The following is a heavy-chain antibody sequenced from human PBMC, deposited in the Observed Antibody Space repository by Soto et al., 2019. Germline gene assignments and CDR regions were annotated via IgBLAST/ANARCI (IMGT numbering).Heavy chain of an antibody. CDR3: ARRQNYYDSSGYYSHFDY. CDR2: IYYSGST. Sequence: PSETLSVTCTVSCGSISSYYWSWIRQPPGQGLEWIGYIYYSGSTNYNPSLKSRVTISVDTSKNQFSLKLSSVTAADTAVYYCARRQNYYDSSGYYSHFDYWVPETLLVTVSS. CDR1: CGSISSYY. D-gene: IGHD3-22*01. J-gene: IGHJ4*03. V-gene: IGHV4-59*01.